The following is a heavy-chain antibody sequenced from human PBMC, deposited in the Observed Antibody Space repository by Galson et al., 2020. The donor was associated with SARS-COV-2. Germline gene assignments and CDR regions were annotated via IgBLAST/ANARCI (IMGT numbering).Heavy chain of an antibody. CDR1: GFTFSSYD. V-gene: IGHV3-23*01. Sequence: GSLRLSCTASGFTFSSYDMSWVRQAPGKGLDWVPSMNVRGDRPYYADHVKGRFTISRDNSKNTLFLQMNSLRAEDTAVYYCAKRDTSGFYNCYWGQGTLVTVSS. D-gene: IGHD3-22*01. CDR3: AKRDTSGFYNCY. J-gene: IGHJ4*02. CDR2: MNVRGDRP.